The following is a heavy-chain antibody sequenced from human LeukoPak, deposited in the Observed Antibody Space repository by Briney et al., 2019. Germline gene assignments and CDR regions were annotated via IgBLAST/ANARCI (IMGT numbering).Heavy chain of an antibody. Sequence: ASVKVSCKASGYTFTSYDINWVRQATGQGLEWVGWMNPNSGNTGYAQKFQGRVTMTRNTSISTAYMELSSLRSEDTAVYYCARKDTDFWSGYYIGYWGQGTLVTVSS. D-gene: IGHD3-3*01. CDR3: ARKDTDFWSGYYIGY. CDR1: GYTFTSYD. J-gene: IGHJ4*02. V-gene: IGHV1-8*01. CDR2: MNPNSGNT.